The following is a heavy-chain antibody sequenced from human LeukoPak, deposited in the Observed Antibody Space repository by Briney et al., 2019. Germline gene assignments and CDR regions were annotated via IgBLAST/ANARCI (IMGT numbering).Heavy chain of an antibody. Sequence: GGSLRLSCAASGFTFSPYSMNWVRQTPGKGLEWIAYISGDSNNIYYADSVKGRFTISRDNARNSLYLQMNSLRAEDTAVYYCARAGFTFSDYFGSFFDYWGQGTLVTVSS. CDR1: GFTFSPYS. J-gene: IGHJ4*02. D-gene: IGHD3-10*01. CDR3: ARAGFTFSDYFGSFFDY. CDR2: ISGDSNNI. V-gene: IGHV3-48*01.